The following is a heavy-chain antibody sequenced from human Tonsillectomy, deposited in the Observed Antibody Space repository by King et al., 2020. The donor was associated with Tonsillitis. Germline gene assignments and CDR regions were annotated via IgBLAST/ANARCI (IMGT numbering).Heavy chain of an antibody. CDR1: GFTFSSYW. CDR2: INSDGSST. J-gene: IGHJ4*02. Sequence: VQLVESGGGLVQPGGSLRLSCTASGFTFSSYWMHWVRQAPGKGLVWVSRINSDGSSTTYADSVKGRFTISRDNAKNTLYLQMNSLRAEDTAVYYCAREVYFLSPYLVDWGQGTLVTVSS. D-gene: IGHD3-3*01. CDR3: AREVYFLSPYLVD. V-gene: IGHV3-74*01.